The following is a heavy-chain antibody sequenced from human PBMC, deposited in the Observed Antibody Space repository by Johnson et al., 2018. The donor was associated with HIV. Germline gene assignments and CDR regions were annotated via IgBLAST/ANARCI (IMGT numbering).Heavy chain of an antibody. CDR3: AREKLRYSRPSKHDAFDI. J-gene: IGHJ3*02. D-gene: IGHD6-13*01. Sequence: QMLLVESGGSLVQPGGSLRLSCAASGFSFSDYYMSWIRQAPGKGLEWVAVISYDGSNKYYADSVKGRFTISRDNSKNTLYLQMNSLRAEDTAVYYCAREKLRYSRPSKHDAFDIWGQGTMVTVSS. V-gene: IGHV3-30-3*01. CDR2: ISYDGSNK. CDR1: GFSFSDYY.